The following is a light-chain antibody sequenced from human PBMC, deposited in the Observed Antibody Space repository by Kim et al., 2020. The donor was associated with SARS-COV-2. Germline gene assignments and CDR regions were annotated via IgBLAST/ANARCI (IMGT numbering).Light chain of an antibody. CDR1: SSKVGGYKY. CDR2: EVS. J-gene: IGLJ3*02. Sequence: GRSVTMSCTGTSSKVGGYKYVSWYQQHPGKAPKLIIYEVSKRPSGVPHRFSGSKSGNTASLTVSGLQAEDEADYYCGSYGGSNNLVFGGGTKVTVL. V-gene: IGLV2-8*01. CDR3: GSYGGSNNLV.